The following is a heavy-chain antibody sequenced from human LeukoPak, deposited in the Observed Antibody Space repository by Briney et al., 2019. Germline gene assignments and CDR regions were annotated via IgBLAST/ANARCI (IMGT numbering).Heavy chain of an antibody. CDR1: GYTFNSYP. D-gene: IGHD6-19*01. V-gene: IGHV7-4-1*02. J-gene: IGHJ4*02. CDR2: INTNTGNP. Sequence: ASVKVSCKASGYTFNSYPMHWVRQAPGQGLEWMGWINTNTGNPSYAQGFTGRFVFSLDTSVSTAYLQISNLKAEDTAVYYCARQFGSGWYNFDYWGRGTLVTVSS. CDR3: ARQFGSGWYNFDY.